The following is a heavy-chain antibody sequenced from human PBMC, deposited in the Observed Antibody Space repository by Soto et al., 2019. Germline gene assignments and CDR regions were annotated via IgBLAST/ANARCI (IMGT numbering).Heavy chain of an antibody. CDR2: IPSRGRP. CDR3: ARDTYSGYDFGL. J-gene: IGHJ5*02. V-gene: IGHV4-30-4*01. D-gene: IGHD5-12*01. Sequence: QVQLRESGPGLVKPSQTLSLTCSVSGASVAGGSYYWSWVRQPQGKGLEWIGYIPSRGRPFYNPSLTSRGTISADTSKNQLSLQLTSVTAADTAVYYCARDTYSGYDFGLWGQGTLVTGSS. CDR1: GASVAGGSYY.